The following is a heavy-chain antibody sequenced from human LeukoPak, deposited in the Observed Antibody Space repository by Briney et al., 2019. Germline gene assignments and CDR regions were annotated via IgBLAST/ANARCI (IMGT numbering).Heavy chain of an antibody. CDR2: ISYDGSNK. J-gene: IGHJ4*02. V-gene: IGHV3-30*18. CDR3: AKSSIDFDWSYFDY. Sequence: PGGSLRLSCAASGFTFSSYGMHWVRQAPGKGLEWVAIISYDGSNKYYADSVKGRFTISRDNSKNTLYLQMNSLRAEDTAVYYCAKSSIDFDWSYFDYWGQGTLVTVSS. CDR1: GFTFSSYG. D-gene: IGHD3-9*01.